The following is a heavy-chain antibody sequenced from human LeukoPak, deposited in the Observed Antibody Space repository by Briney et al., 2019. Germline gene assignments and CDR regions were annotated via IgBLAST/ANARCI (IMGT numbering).Heavy chain of an antibody. Sequence: GGSLRLSCTASGFIVTNNYINRVRQAPGKGLEWVSLVYSGGSTYYADSVKGRFTISRDNSKNMVYLQMNSLRAEDTAMYYCARDPPAVLIDTYGWGQGTLVTVSS. CDR2: VYSGGST. CDR1: GFIVTNNY. V-gene: IGHV3-66*01. CDR3: ARDPPAVLIDTYG. J-gene: IGHJ4*02. D-gene: IGHD2-8*01.